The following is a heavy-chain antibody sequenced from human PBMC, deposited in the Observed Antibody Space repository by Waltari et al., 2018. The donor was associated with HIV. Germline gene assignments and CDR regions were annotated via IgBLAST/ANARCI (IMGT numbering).Heavy chain of an antibody. CDR2: IYPGDSDT. CDR3: ARRISGYFGRDYYGMDV. Sequence: EVQLVQSGAAVKKPGASLTISCKGSGYSSTSYWIGWVRQMPGKGLEWMGIIYPGDSDTRYSPSLQGQVTISADKSIRTAYLQWSSLKAPNTAMYYCARRISGYFGRDYYGMDVWGQGTTVTVSS. CDR1: GYSSTSYW. J-gene: IGHJ6*02. V-gene: IGHV5-51*03. D-gene: IGHD3-22*01.